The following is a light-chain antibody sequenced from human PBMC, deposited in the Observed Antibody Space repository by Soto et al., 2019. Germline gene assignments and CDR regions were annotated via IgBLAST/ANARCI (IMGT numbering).Light chain of an antibody. CDR2: GAS. CDR3: KQYKELPPIT. CDR1: QSINSD. V-gene: IGKV3-15*01. Sequence: QSQAALSVLTEEATRLSWLASQSINSDVAWYQQKPGQAPRLLILGASTRATGVPARFSGSGSGTEFTLSISSLQSEDVAVYYCKQYKELPPITFGQGTRLEIK. J-gene: IGKJ5*01.